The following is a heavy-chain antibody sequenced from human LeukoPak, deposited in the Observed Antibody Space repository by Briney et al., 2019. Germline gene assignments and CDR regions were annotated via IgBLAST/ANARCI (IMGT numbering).Heavy chain of an antibody. CDR2: ISSSSSYT. CDR1: GFTFSDYY. CDR3: ARVGYSYGFDY. V-gene: IGHV3-11*06. D-gene: IGHD5-18*01. J-gene: IGHJ4*02. Sequence: GGSLRLSCAASGFTFSDYYMSWIRQAPGKGLEWVSYISSSSSYTNYANSVKGRFTISRDNAKNSLYLQMNSLRAEDTAVYYCARVGYSYGFDYWGQGTLVTVSS.